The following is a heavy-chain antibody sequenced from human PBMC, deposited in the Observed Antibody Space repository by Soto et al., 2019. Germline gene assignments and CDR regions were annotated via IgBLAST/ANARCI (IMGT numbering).Heavy chain of an antibody. Sequence: PGGSLRLSCGASGVRFSNHAMHWVRQAPGKGLEWVAVISYDGSNKYYADSVKGRFTISRDNSKNTLYLQMDSLRGEDTAVYYCAREEYSECYFDYWGQGTLVTVSS. CDR1: GVRFSNHA. V-gene: IGHV3-30-3*01. CDR3: AREEYSECYFDY. J-gene: IGHJ4*01. CDR2: ISYDGSNK. D-gene: IGHD6-6*01.